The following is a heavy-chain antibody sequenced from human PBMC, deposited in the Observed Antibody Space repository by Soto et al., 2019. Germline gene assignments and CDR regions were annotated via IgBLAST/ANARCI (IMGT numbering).Heavy chain of an antibody. D-gene: IGHD6-6*01. CDR3: AARPHNSSGLVL. CDR2: VYENGNA. CDR1: GGSIRTLDYS. Sequence: SETLSLTCSVSGGSIRTLDYSWNWIRQPPGKAPESIGYVYENGNAYPEPSLKSRVTISIDVAKNQFSLKMTSITAADAGLYYRAARPHNSSGLVLWGQGTTVTVSS. J-gene: IGHJ6*02. V-gene: IGHV4-30-2*01.